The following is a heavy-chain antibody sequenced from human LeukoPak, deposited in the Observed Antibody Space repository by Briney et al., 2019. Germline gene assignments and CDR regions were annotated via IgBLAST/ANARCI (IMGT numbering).Heavy chain of an antibody. CDR3: ARILTGYSQFDY. V-gene: IGHV4-59*08. CDR1: GGSISNSY. D-gene: IGHD3-9*01. CDR2: ISYSGST. J-gene: IGHJ4*02. Sequence: SETLSLTCTVSGGSISNSYWSWIRQPPGKGLEWIGYISYSGSTNYNPSLKSRVTISVDTSKNQFSLKLSSVTAADTAVYYCARILTGYSQFDYWGQGTLVTVSS.